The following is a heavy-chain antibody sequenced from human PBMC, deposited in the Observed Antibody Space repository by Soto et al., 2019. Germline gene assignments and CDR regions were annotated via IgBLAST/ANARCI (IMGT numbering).Heavy chain of an antibody. J-gene: IGHJ3*02. D-gene: IGHD3-16*01. CDR2: IYYSGST. Sequence: SWETLSPPRTFSRCSISKKNYYLGWIRQPPGKGLEWIGSIYYSGSTSYNSSLKSRVTISVDTSKNQFSLRLSAVTAADTAVYYCASPTLGAFDIWGQGTMVTVSS. CDR3: ASPTLGAFDI. V-gene: IGHV4-39*01. CDR1: RCSISKKNYY.